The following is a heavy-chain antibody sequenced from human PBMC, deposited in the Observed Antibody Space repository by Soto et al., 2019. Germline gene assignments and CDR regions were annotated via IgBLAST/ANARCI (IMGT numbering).Heavy chain of an antibody. V-gene: IGHV1-69*13. J-gene: IGHJ4*02. CDR2: IIPIFGTA. CDR3: ARGKLLEWLSSSFDY. CDR1: GGTFSSYA. Sequence: SVKVSCKASGGTFSSYAISWVRQAPGQGLEWMGGIIPIFGTANYAQKFQGRVTITADESTSTAYMELSSLRSEDTAVYYCARGKLLEWLSSSFDYWGQGTLVNVHS. D-gene: IGHD3-3*01.